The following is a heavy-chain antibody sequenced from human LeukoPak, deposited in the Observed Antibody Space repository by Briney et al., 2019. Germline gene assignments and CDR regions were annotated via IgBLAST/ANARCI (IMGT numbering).Heavy chain of an antibody. CDR3: ARGGSGYDFNWFDP. D-gene: IGHD5-12*01. CDR2: ISAYNGNT. CDR1: GYTFTSYG. J-gene: IGHJ5*02. Sequence: WASVKVSCKASGYTFTSYGISWVRQAPGQGLEWMGWISAYNGNTNYAQKLQGRVNMTTDTSTSTAYMELRSLRSDDTAVYYCARGGSGYDFNWFDPWGQGTLVTVSS. V-gene: IGHV1-18*01.